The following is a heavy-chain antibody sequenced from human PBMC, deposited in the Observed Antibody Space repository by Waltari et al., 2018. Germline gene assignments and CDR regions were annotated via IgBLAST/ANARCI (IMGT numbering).Heavy chain of an antibody. CDR1: GDSISSSSYY. Sequence: QLQLQGSGPGQVNPSATLSLTCTVSGDSISSSSYYWGWIRQPPGKGLEWIGSIYYSGSTYYNPSLKSRLSISVDTPKNQFSLKLSSVTAADAAIYYCARLRSNMTPFDPWGQGTLVTVSS. CDR3: ARLRSNMTPFDP. V-gene: IGHV4-39*01. D-gene: IGHD2-8*01. CDR2: IYYSGST. J-gene: IGHJ5*02.